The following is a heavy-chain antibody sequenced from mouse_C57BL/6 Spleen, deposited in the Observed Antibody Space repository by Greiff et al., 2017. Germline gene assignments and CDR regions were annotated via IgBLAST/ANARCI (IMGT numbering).Heavy chain of an antibody. J-gene: IGHJ2*01. CDR2: IYPGDGDT. CDR1: GYAFSSSW. V-gene: IGHV1-82*01. D-gene: IGHD1-1*01. CDR3: ARGTTVDFDY. Sequence: VQLQQSGPELVKPGASVKISCKASGYAFSSSWMNWVKQRPGKGLEWIGRIYPGDGDTNYNGKFKGKATLTADKSSSTAYMQLSSLTSEDSAVYCCARGTTVDFDYWGQGTTLTVSS.